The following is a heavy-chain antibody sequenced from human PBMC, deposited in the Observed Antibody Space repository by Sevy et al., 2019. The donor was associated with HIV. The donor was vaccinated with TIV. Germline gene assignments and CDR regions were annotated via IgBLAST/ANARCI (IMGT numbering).Heavy chain of an antibody. D-gene: IGHD4-4*01. Sequence: AETLSLTCTVSGDSINNGDYYWSWIRQHPGKGLEWIGKIYYTGTTYYNPSLKSRLRISVERSENTLSLSLRSVTAAETVVYYCARTTVTTLSSSRNNWFDPWGQGTLVSVSS. CDR2: IYYTGTT. CDR1: GDSINNGDYY. CDR3: ARTTVTTLSSSRNNWFDP. V-gene: IGHV4-31*03. J-gene: IGHJ5*02.